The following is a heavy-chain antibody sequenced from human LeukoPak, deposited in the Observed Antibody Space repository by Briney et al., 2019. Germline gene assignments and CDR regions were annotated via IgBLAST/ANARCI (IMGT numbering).Heavy chain of an antibody. J-gene: IGHJ6*02. CDR1: GFTFSSYE. Sequence: PGGSLRLSCAASGFTFSSYEMNWVRQAPGKGLEWVSYISSSGSTIYYADSVKGRFTISRDNAKNSLYLQLNSLRAEDTAVYYCARVTGDDCGSTSCYDDYYYYGKDVWGQGTTVTVSS. V-gene: IGHV3-48*03. CDR2: ISSSGSTI. D-gene: IGHD2-2*01. CDR3: ARVTGDDCGSTSCYDDYYYYGKDV.